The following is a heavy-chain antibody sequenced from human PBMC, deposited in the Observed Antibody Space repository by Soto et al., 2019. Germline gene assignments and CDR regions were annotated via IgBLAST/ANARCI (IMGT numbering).Heavy chain of an antibody. Sequence: GSLKISCKGSGYSFTSYWISWVRQMPGKGLEWMGRIDPSDSYTNYSPSFQGHVTISADKSISTAYLQWSSLKASDTAMYYCARRSSSWSPYFDLWGRGTLVTVSS. CDR2: IDPSDSYT. D-gene: IGHD6-13*01. J-gene: IGHJ2*01. CDR3: ARRSSSWSPYFDL. V-gene: IGHV5-10-1*01. CDR1: GYSFTSYW.